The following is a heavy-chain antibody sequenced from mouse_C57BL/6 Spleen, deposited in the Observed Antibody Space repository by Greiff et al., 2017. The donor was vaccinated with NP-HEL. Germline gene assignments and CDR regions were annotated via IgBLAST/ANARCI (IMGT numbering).Heavy chain of an antibody. CDR1: GYTFTSYW. D-gene: IGHD1-1*01. Sequence: QVQLQQSGAELVKPGASVKLSCKASGYTFTSYWMHWVKQRPGQGLEWIGMIHPNSGSTNYNEKFKSKATLTVDKSSSTAYMQLSSLTSEDSAVYYCAREGLLLRGDYWGQGTTLTVAS. CDR3: AREGLLLRGDY. CDR2: IHPNSGST. V-gene: IGHV1-64*01. J-gene: IGHJ2*01.